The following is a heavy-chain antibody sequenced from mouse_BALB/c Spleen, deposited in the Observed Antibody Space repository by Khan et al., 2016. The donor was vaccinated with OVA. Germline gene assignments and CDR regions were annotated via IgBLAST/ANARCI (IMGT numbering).Heavy chain of an antibody. CDR2: IDPANGNT. CDR3: AGIDA. Sequence: VQLQQSGAELVKPGASVKLSCTASGFNIKDTYMHWVKQRPEQGLEWIGRIDPANGNTKYDPKLQGKATITEDTSSNTAYLQLRSLTSEDTAVSYCAGIDAWGQGTTLTVSS. J-gene: IGHJ2*01. CDR1: GFNIKDTY. V-gene: IGHV14-3*02.